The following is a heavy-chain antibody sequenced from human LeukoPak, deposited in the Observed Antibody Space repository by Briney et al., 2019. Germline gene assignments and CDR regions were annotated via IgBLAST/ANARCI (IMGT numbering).Heavy chain of an antibody. CDR1: GFTLSDST. CDR2: IRTKANNYAT. J-gene: IGHJ4*02. D-gene: IGHD2-15*01. CDR3: TTGVVVVAATDY. Sequence: QAGGSLKLSCAASGFTLSDSTIHWVRQASGKGLEWVGRIRTKANNYATEYTASVKGRFTISRDDSKNTAYLQMNSLKTEDTAVYYCTTGVVVVAATDYWGQGTLVTVSS. V-gene: IGHV3-73*01.